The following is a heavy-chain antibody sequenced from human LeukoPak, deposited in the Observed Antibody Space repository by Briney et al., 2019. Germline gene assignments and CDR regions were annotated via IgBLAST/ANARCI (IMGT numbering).Heavy chain of an antibody. CDR2: IYYSGST. J-gene: IGHJ4*02. V-gene: IGHV4-39*01. D-gene: IGHD1-26*01. CDR1: GGSISSSSYY. CDR3: ARHRTFGIMGAPGYFDY. Sequence: SETLSLTCTVSGGSISSSSYYWGWIRQPPGKGLEWIGSIYYSGSTYYNPSLKSRVTISVDTSKNQFSLKLSSVTAADTAVYYCARHRTFGIMGAPGYFDYWGQGTLVTVSS.